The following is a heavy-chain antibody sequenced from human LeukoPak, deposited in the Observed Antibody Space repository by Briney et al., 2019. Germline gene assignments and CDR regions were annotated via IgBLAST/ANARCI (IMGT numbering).Heavy chain of an antibody. Sequence: PGGSLRLSCAASGFTFSSYWMSWVRQAPGKGLEWVANIKQDGSEKYYVDSVKGRFTISRDNAKNSLYLQMNSLRAEDTAVYYCARAQPYYDFWSGYLGPYYFDYWGQGTLVTVSS. CDR3: ARAQPYYDFWSGYLGPYYFDY. D-gene: IGHD3-3*01. V-gene: IGHV3-7*01. J-gene: IGHJ4*02. CDR2: IKQDGSEK. CDR1: GFTFSSYW.